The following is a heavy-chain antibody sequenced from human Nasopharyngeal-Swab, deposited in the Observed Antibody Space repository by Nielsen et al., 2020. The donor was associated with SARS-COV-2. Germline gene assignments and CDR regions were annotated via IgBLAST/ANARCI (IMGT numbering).Heavy chain of an antibody. CDR1: GGSISSSSYY. Sequence: SETLSLTCTVSGGSISSSSYYWGWIHQPPGKGLEWIGSIYYSGSTYYNPSLKSRVTISVDKSKNQFSLKLSSVTAADTAVYYCARGVPITLVGVVSSGGNQFDPWGQGTLVTVSS. CDR2: IYYSGST. V-gene: IGHV4-39*07. D-gene: IGHD3-3*01. CDR3: ARGVPITLVGVVSSGGNQFDP. J-gene: IGHJ5*02.